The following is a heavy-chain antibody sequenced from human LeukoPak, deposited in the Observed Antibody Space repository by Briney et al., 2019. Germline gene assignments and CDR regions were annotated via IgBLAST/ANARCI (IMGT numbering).Heavy chain of an antibody. Sequence: PGGSLRLSCVASGFTFNNYAMNWVRQAPGEGPGWVSKISGGGGSTYYADSVKGRFTVSRDNSKNTLYLQMNTLRAGDTAVYYGARDPGYSSSSRLRFDTWGQGTLVTVSS. CDR2: ISGGGGST. CDR3: ARDPGYSSSSRLRFDT. J-gene: IGHJ4*02. CDR1: GFTFNNYA. V-gene: IGHV3-23*01. D-gene: IGHD6-13*01.